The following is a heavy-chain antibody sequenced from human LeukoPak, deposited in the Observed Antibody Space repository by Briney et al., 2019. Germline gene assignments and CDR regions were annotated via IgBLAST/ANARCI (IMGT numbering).Heavy chain of an antibody. CDR2: TYYRSKWNN. J-gene: IGHJ6*01. CDR1: GDSVSSNSAA. V-gene: IGHV6-1*01. Sequence: SGPGLVKPSQTLSLTCVISGDSVSSNSAAWNWVRQSPSRGLEWLGRTYYRSKWNNEYAVSVKSRITINPDTSKNQFSLQLNSLTPEDTAVYYCARRAPGAYGLDVWGQGTTVTVSS. D-gene: IGHD3-10*01. CDR3: ARRAPGAYGLDV.